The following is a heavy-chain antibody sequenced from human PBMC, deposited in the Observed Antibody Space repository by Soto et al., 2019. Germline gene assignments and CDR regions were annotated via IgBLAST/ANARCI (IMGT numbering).Heavy chain of an antibody. Sequence: PSETLSLTCTVSGGSISSYYWSWIRQPPGKGLEWIGYIYYSGSTNYNPSLKSRVTISVDTSKNQFSLKLSSVTAADTAVYYCAREDAFGGVIAGPFDYWGQGTLVTVSS. CDR2: IYYSGST. D-gene: IGHD3-16*02. CDR1: GGSISSYY. V-gene: IGHV4-59*01. J-gene: IGHJ4*02. CDR3: AREDAFGGVIAGPFDY.